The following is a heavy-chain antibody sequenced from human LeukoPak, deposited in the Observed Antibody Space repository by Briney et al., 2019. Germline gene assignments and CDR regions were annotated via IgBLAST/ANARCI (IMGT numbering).Heavy chain of an antibody. J-gene: IGHJ4*02. D-gene: IGHD3-10*02. Sequence: TGGSLRLSCAASGFTFSSYGMHWVRQATGKGLEWVAVISYDGSYKYYADSVKGRFTISRDNSKDTLYLQMNSLKVEDTAVYYCATVTLFRGGYYFDYWGQGTLVTVSS. CDR2: ISYDGSYK. V-gene: IGHV3-30*03. CDR3: ATVTLFRGGYYFDY. CDR1: GFTFSSYG.